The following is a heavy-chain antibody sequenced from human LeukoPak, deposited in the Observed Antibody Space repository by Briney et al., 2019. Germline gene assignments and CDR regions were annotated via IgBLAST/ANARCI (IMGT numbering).Heavy chain of an antibody. J-gene: IGHJ4*02. CDR1: GFTFSGSA. V-gene: IGHV3-73*01. CDR3: TRHTPWGYYFDY. CDR2: IRSKANSYAT. D-gene: IGHD3-16*01. Sequence: AGGSLILSCAASGFTFSGSAMHWVRQASGKGLEWVGRIRSKANSYATAYAASVKGRFTISRDDSKNTAYLQMNSLKTEDTAVYYCTRHTPWGYYFDYWGQGTLVTVSS.